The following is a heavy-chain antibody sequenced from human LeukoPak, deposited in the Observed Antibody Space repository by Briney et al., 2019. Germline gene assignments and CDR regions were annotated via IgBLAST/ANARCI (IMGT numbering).Heavy chain of an antibody. CDR1: GFTFSSYA. J-gene: IGHJ4*02. CDR2: ISGSGGST. D-gene: IGHD2-2*01. CDR3: AKDTTGYCSSTSCYAVDY. V-gene: IGHV3-23*01. Sequence: PGGSLRLPCAASGFTFSSYAMSWVRQAPGKGLEWVSAISGSGGSTYYADSVKGRFTISRDNSKNTLYLQMNSLRAEDTAVYYCAKDTTGYCSSTSCYAVDYWGQGTLVTVSS.